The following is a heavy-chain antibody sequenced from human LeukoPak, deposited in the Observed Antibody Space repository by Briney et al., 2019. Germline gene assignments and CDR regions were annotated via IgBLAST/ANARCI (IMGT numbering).Heavy chain of an antibody. J-gene: IGHJ6*03. CDR2: IYYSEST. D-gene: IGHD3-3*01. CDR1: GGSISSSSYY. V-gene: IGHV4-39*01. CDR3: ARHPYSYDFWSGCIVQYYYMDV. Sequence: KASETLSLTCTVSGGSISSSSYYWGWIRQPPGKGLEWIGSIYYSESTYYNPSLKSRVTISVDTSKNQFSLKLSSVTAADTAVYYCARHPYSYDFWSGCIVQYYYMDVWGKGTTVTVSS.